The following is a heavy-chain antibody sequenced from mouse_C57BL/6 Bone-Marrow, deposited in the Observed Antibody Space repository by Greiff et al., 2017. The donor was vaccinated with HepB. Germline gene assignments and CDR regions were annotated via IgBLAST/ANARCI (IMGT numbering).Heavy chain of an antibody. CDR1: GFTFTDYY. CDR3: ARYDNNYFGY. CDR2: IRNKANGYTT. Sequence: EVQLVESGGGLVQPGGSLSLSCAASGFTFTDYYMSWVRQPPGKALEWLGFIRNKANGYTTEYSASVKGRFTISRDKSQSILYLQMNALRAEDSATYYCARYDNNYFGYWGQGTTLTVSS. J-gene: IGHJ2*01. V-gene: IGHV7-3*01.